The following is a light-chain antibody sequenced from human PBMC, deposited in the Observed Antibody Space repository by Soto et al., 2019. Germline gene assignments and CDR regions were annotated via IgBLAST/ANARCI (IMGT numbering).Light chain of an antibody. CDR1: QSVSSN. V-gene: IGKV3-15*01. CDR3: QQYNNWPQLT. J-gene: IGKJ5*01. Sequence: EIVMTQSPATLSVPPGERATLSCRASQSVSSNLAWYQQKPGQAPRLLIYGASTRATGIPARFSGSGSGTEFTLTISSLQSQDFAVYYCQQYNNWPQLTFGQGTRLEIK. CDR2: GAS.